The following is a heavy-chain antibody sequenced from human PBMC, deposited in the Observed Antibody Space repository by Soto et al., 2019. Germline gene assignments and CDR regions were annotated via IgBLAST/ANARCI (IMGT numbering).Heavy chain of an antibody. D-gene: IGHD3-10*01. J-gene: IGHJ4*02. CDR1: GGSFSGYY. V-gene: IGHV4-34*01. CDR3: ARGYGRTFDY. Sequence: QVQLQQWGAGLLKPSETLSLTCAVYGGSFSGYYWSWIRQPPGKGLEWIGEVSHSGSTNYNPSLKSRVTISVDTSKNQFSLRLSSVTAADTAVYYCARGYGRTFDYWGQGTLVTVSS. CDR2: VSHSGST.